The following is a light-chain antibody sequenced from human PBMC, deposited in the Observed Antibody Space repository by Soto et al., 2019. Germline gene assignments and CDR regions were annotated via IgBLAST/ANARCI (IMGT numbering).Light chain of an antibody. Sequence: DIQMTQSPSTLSASVGDRVTITCRASQSISSWLAWYQQKPGKAPKLLIYKASSLESGVPSRFSGRGSGTEFTLTISSLQPDDFATYYCQHYNSYRWPFGQGTKVEIK. V-gene: IGKV1-5*03. CDR3: QHYNSYRWP. CDR1: QSISSW. J-gene: IGKJ1*01. CDR2: KAS.